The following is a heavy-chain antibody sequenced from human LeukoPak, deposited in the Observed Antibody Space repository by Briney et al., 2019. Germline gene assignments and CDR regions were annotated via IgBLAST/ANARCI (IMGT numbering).Heavy chain of an antibody. CDR1: GVSLRGYY. J-gene: IGHJ6*03. D-gene: IGHD1-7*01. CDR3: ARGRNYVSDYYFDV. V-gene: IGHV4-34*01. CDR2: ISHEGDS. Sequence: PSETPSLTCAVYGVSLRGYYWSWIRQSPEKGLEWIGEISHEGDSIYNPSLKSRLTLSVDMSKNQFSLKLRSVTAADTAVYYCARGRNYVSDYYFDVWGKGTTVIVSS.